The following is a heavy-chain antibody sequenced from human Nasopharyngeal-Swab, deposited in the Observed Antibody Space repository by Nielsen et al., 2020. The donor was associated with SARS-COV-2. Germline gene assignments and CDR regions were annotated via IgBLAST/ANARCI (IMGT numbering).Heavy chain of an antibody. J-gene: IGHJ4*02. Sequence: GSLRLSCAASGFTFSSYGMHWVRQAPGKGLEWVAVIWFDGRNKYYADSVKGRFTISRDNSKNTLHLQMNSLRGEDTAVYYCARDLDYYDNSGYPFDYWGQGTLVTVSS. D-gene: IGHD3-22*01. CDR2: IWFDGRNK. CDR3: ARDLDYYDNSGYPFDY. V-gene: IGHV3-33*01. CDR1: GFTFSSYG.